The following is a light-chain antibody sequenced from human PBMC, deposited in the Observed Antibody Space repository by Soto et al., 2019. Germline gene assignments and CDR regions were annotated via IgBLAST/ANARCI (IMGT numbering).Light chain of an antibody. Sequence: EIVLTQFAGTLSWSPGERATLSWRASQSVGSNYLAWYQQRPGQPPNLLIFGASHRAPDIPDRFSGSGYGTDFNLTISRLETEDFAVYYCQQYGSSIQTFGQGTKVDIK. CDR3: QQYGSSIQT. J-gene: IGKJ1*01. CDR1: QSVGSNY. CDR2: GAS. V-gene: IGKV3-20*01.